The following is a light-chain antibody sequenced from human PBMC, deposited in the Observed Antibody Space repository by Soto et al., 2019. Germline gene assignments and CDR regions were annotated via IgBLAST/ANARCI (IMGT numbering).Light chain of an antibody. V-gene: IGLV2-11*01. J-gene: IGLJ1*01. CDR2: AVS. CDR1: SSPVGGYHY. Sequence: QSALTLPRSVSGSPGQSVTISCTGTSSPVGGYHYVSWYQQFPGKAPKLMIYAVSQRPSGVPDRFSGSESGNTASLTISGLQADDEADYYCCSYAGRYTYVFGSGTKXT. CDR3: CSYAGRYTYV.